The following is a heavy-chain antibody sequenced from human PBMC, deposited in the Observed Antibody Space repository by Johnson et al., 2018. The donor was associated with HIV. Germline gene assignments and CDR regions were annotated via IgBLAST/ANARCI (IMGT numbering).Heavy chain of an antibody. D-gene: IGHD1-20*01. Sequence: QVQLVESGGGVVQPGRSLRLSCAASGFTFSSYGMHWVRQAPGKGLEWLAVISYDGSNKYYADSVKGRFTISRDNSKNTLFLQMNSLRADDTALYYCARGGTYNWLPDRVGRAFDIWGQGTTVAVSS. J-gene: IGHJ3*02. CDR1: GFTFSSYG. CDR2: ISYDGSNK. CDR3: ARGGTYNWLPDRVGRAFDI. V-gene: IGHV3-30*03.